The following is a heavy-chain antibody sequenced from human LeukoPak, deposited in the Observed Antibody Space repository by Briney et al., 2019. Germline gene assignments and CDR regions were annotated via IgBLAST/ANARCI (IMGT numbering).Heavy chain of an antibody. CDR3: ARDPRDLGYCSGGSCGY. CDR2: ISSSSSYI. D-gene: IGHD2-15*01. Sequence: GGSLRLSCAASGFTFSSYSMNWVRQAPGKGLEWVSSISSSSSYIYYADSVKGRFTISRDNAKNSLYLQMNSLRAEDTAVYYCARDPRDLGYCSGGSCGYWGQGTLVTASS. J-gene: IGHJ4*02. CDR1: GFTFSSYS. V-gene: IGHV3-21*01.